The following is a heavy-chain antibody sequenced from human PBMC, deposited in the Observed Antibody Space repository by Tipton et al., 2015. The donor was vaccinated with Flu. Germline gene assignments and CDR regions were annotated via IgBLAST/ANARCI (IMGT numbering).Heavy chain of an antibody. D-gene: IGHD2-2*01. CDR2: IIPIFGTA. J-gene: IGHJ5*02. Sequence: QLVQSGAEVKKPGSSVKVSCKASGGTFSSYAISWVRQAPGQGLEWMGRIIPIFGTANYAQKFQGRVKITADESTSTAYMELSSLGSEATAVHYCAGGPDFVVVPAAMVWFDPWGQGTLVTVSS. V-gene: IGHV1-69*18. CDR1: GGTFSSYA. CDR3: AGGPDFVVVPAAMVWFDP.